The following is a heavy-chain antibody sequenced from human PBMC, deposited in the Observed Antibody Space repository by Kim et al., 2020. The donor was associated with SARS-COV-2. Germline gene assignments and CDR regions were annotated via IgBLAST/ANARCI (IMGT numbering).Heavy chain of an antibody. D-gene: IGHD6-6*01. Sequence: SETLSLTCAVYGGSFSGYYWSWIRQPPGKGLEWIGEINHSGSANYNPSLKSRVTISVDTSKNQFSLKLSSVTAADTAVYYCARSGGSSFQYPFYYYGMDVWGQGTTVTVSS. V-gene: IGHV4-34*01. CDR3: ARSGGSSFQYPFYYYGMDV. J-gene: IGHJ6*02. CDR1: GGSFSGYY. CDR2: INHSGSA.